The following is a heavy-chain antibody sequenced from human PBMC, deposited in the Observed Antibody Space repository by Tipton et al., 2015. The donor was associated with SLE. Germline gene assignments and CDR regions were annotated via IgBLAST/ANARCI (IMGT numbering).Heavy chain of an antibody. D-gene: IGHD1-20*01. J-gene: IGHJ4*02. CDR1: GYSISSGYY. Sequence: TLSLTCTVSGYSISSGYYWGWIRQPPGKGLEWIGSIYHSGSTYYNPSLKSRVTISVATPKNQFSLKLSSVTAADTAVYYCARDTRGGRVTGPYWGQGTLVTVSS. CDR2: IYHSGST. V-gene: IGHV4-38-2*02. CDR3: ARDTRGGRVTGPY.